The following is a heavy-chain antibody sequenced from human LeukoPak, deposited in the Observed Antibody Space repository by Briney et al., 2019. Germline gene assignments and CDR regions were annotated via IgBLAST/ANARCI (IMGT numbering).Heavy chain of an antibody. V-gene: IGHV1-3*03. J-gene: IGHJ3*02. Sequence: ASVKVSCKASGYTFTSYVMHWVRQAPGQRLEWMGRINAGNGNTKYSQEFQGRVTITRDTSASTAYMELSSLRSEDTAVYYCARGLADSGYDHPAFDIWGQGTMVTVSS. CDR1: GYTFTSYV. CDR3: ARGLADSGYDHPAFDI. D-gene: IGHD5-12*01. CDR2: INAGNGNT.